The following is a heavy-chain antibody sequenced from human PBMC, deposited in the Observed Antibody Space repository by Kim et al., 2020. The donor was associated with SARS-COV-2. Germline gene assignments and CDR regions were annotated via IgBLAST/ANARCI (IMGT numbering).Heavy chain of an antibody. CDR2: ISYDGNKI. Sequence: GGSLRLSCAASGFTFSSHDMHWVRQAPGKGLEWVAVISYDGNKIYYADSVKGRFTISRDNSKNRLYLQMNSLRPEDTALYYCAKDQGGFLTGQDYWGQGTLVTVSS. D-gene: IGHD3-9*01. J-gene: IGHJ4*02. CDR1: GFTFSSHD. CDR3: AKDQGGFLTGQDY. V-gene: IGHV3-30*18.